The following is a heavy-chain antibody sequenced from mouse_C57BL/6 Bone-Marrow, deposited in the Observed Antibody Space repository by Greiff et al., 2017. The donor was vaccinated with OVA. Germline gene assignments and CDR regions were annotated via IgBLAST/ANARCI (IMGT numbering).Heavy chain of an antibody. CDR2: IYPGSGST. Sequence: QVQLQQPGAELVKPGASVKMSCKASGYTFTSYWITWVKQRPGQGLEWIGDIYPGSGSTNYNEQFKSKATLTVDTSSSTAYMQLSSLTSEDSAVYYCAREEGIYYGYDSFAYWGQGTLVTVSA. V-gene: IGHV1-55*01. D-gene: IGHD2-2*01. CDR3: AREEGIYYGYDSFAY. J-gene: IGHJ3*01. CDR1: GYTFTSYW.